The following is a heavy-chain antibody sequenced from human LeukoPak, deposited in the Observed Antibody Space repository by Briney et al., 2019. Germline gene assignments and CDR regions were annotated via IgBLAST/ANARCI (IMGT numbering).Heavy chain of an antibody. CDR3: AKDSGIAVAGTLRAFDI. J-gene: IGHJ3*02. CDR1: GFTFSSYG. CDR2: ISYDGSNK. V-gene: IGHV3-30*18. Sequence: GGSLRFSCAASGFTFSSYGMHWVRQAPGKGLEWVAVISYDGSNKYFADSVKGRFTISRDNSKNTLYLQMNSLRAEDRAVYYCAKDSGIAVAGTLRAFDIWGQGTMVTVSS. D-gene: IGHD6-19*01.